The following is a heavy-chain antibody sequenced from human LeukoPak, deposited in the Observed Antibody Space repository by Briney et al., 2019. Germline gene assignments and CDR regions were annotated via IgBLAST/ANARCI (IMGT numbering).Heavy chain of an antibody. CDR2: IKQDGSEK. V-gene: IGHV3-7*05. J-gene: IGHJ6*02. D-gene: IGHD3-9*01. CDR1: GFTFSSDW. CDR3: ARQWLGDYDILTGYYRALYYYGMDV. Sequence: PGGSLRLSCAASGFTFSSDWMSWVRQAPGKGLEWVANIKQDGSEKYYVDSVKGRFTISRDNAKNSLYLQMNSLRAEDTAVYYCARQWLGDYDILTGYYRALYYYGMDVWGQGTTVTVSS.